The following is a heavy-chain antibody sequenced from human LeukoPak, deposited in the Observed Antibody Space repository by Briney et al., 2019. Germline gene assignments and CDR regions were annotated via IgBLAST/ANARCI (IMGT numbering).Heavy chain of an antibody. CDR1: GYTFTSYD. CDR2: MNPNSGNT. Sequence: ASVKVSCKASGYTFTSYDINWVRQAPGQGLEWMGWMNPNSGNTGYAQKFQGRVTMTRNTSISTAYMGLSSLRSEDTAVYYCAIDYGGEKFDYWGQGTLVTVSS. V-gene: IGHV1-8*01. CDR3: AIDYGGEKFDY. D-gene: IGHD2-21*01. J-gene: IGHJ4*02.